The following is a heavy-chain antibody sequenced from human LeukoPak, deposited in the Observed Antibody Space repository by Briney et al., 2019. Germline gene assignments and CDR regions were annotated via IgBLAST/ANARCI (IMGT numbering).Heavy chain of an antibody. J-gene: IGHJ5*02. D-gene: IGHD1-7*01. V-gene: IGHV4-34*01. CDR2: INHSGST. Sequence: SETVSLTCAVYGGSFSGYYWSWIRQPRGKGLEWIGEINHSGSTNYNPALKSRVTISVDTSNNQFSLKLSSVTAADTAVYYCARDSELELIGWFDPWGQGTLVTVSS. CDR3: ARDSELELIGWFDP. CDR1: GGSFSGYY.